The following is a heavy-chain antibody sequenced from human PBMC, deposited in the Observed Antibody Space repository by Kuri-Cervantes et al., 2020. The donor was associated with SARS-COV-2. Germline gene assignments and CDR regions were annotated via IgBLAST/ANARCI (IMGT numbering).Heavy chain of an antibody. Sequence: GSLRLSCAASGFSKFTFTDAWMSWVRQAPGKGLEWIGSIYHSGSTYYNPSLKSRVTISVDTSKNQFSLKLSSVTAADTAVYYCARDLGGSNYGGGDYWGQGTLVTVSS. CDR3: ARDLGGSNYGGGDY. CDR1: GFSKFTFTDA. J-gene: IGHJ4*02. CDR2: IYHSGST. D-gene: IGHD4-23*01. V-gene: IGHV4-39*07.